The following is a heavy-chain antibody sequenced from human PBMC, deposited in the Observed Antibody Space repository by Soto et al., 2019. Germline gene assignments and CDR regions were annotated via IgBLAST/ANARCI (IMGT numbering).Heavy chain of an antibody. Sequence: GGSLRLSCAASGFTFSDYAMSWVRQPPGKGLEWVSAISGSGGYTYYADAVRGRFTISRDNSKNTVFLQMNSLRAEDTAVYYCRQSSSSRHDFAYRMDVWGQGTTVTVSS. CDR2: ISGSGGYT. D-gene: IGHD6-6*01. J-gene: IGHJ6*02. CDR3: RQSSSSRHDFAYRMDV. CDR1: GFTFSDYA. V-gene: IGHV3-23*01.